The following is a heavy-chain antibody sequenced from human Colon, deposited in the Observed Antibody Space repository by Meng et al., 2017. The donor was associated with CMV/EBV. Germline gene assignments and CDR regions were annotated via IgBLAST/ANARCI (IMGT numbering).Heavy chain of an antibody. CDR2: ISYDGTTK. J-gene: IGHJ4*02. D-gene: IGHD6-19*01. V-gene: IGHV3-30-3*01. CDR3: ARENIPVAGTSFDC. Sequence: GESLKISCAASGFNFNYHTIHWVRQAPGKGLEWVSLISYDGTTKYYADSVKGRFTISRDNSENTAYLQMDGLRRDDTATYYCARENIPVAGTSFDCWGPGARVTVSS. CDR1: GFNFNYHT.